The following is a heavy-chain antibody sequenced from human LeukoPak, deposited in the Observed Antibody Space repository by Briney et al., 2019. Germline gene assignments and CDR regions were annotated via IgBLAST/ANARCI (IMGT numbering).Heavy chain of an antibody. J-gene: IGHJ6*02. CDR3: ARARSTVTTDLGFVYYYYGMDV. CDR2: IYYSGST. Sequence: SETLSLTCTVSGGSISSYYWSWIRQPPGKGLEWIGYIYYSGSTNYNPSLKSRVTISVDTSKNQFSLKLSSVTAADTAVYYCARARSTVTTDLGFVYYYYGMDVWGHGTTVTVSS. CDR1: GGSISSYY. D-gene: IGHD4-17*01. V-gene: IGHV4-59*01.